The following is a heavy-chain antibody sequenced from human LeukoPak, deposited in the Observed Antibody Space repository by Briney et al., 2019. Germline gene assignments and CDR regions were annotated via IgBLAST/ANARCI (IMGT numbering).Heavy chain of an antibody. CDR1: GFTFSSYA. CDR3: AKVLVVTGGGY. CDR2: ISGSGGST. J-gene: IGHJ4*02. D-gene: IGHD2-21*02. V-gene: IGHV3-23*01. Sequence: GGSLRLSCAASGFTFSSYAMSWVRQAPGKGLEWVSAISGSGGSTYYAASVKGRFTISRDNSKNTLYLQMNSLRAEDTAVYYCAKVLVVTGGGYWGQGTLVTVSS.